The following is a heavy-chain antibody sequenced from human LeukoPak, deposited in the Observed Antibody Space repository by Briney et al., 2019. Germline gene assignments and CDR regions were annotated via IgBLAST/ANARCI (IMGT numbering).Heavy chain of an antibody. CDR2: IYYSGST. Sequence: PSETLSLTCTVSGGSISSYYWSWIRQPPGKGLEWIGYIYYSGSTNYNPSLKSRVTISVDTSKNQFSLKLSSVTAADTAGYYCAVSGGSYNLVWGQGTLVTVSS. V-gene: IGHV4-59*01. CDR3: AVSGGSYNLV. D-gene: IGHD1-26*01. CDR1: GGSISSYY. J-gene: IGHJ4*02.